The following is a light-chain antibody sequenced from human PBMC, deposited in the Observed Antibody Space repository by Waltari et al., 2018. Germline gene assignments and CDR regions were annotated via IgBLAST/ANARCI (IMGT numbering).Light chain of an antibody. CDR2: VNSDGSH. J-gene: IGLJ3*02. Sequence: QLVLTQSPSASASLGASVKLTCTLSSGHSTNIIAWLQQQPEKGPRYLMNVNSDGSHNEGVGIPDRFSGSSSGAARYLTISSLQSEDEADYYCQTGGHGTWVFGGGTRLTVL. V-gene: IGLV4-69*01. CDR1: SGHSTNI. CDR3: QTGGHGTWV.